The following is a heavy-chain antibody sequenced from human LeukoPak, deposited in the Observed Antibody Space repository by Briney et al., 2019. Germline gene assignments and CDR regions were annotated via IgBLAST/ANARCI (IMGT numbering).Heavy chain of an antibody. J-gene: IGHJ4*02. CDR1: GYSISSGYY. D-gene: IGHD2-2*03. Sequence: PSETLSLTCTVSGYSISSGYYWGWIRQPPGQGLEWIGSIYHSGSTYYNPSLKSRVTISVDTSKNQFSLKLSSVTAADTAVYYCARAVDILSSYGYWGQGTLVTVSS. CDR3: ARAVDILSSYGY. CDR2: IYHSGST. V-gene: IGHV4-38-2*02.